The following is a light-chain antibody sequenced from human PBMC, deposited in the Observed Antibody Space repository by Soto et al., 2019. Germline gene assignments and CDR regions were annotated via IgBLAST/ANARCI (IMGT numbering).Light chain of an antibody. V-gene: IGLV2-11*01. Sequence: QSALTQPRSVSGSPGQSVTISCTGTSSDVGAYNYVSWYRQHPGKAPELMIYDVNKRPSGVPDRFSGSKSGNTASLTISGLQAEDEADYYCCSYAGNYISFGGGTKLTVL. CDR2: DVN. J-gene: IGLJ2*01. CDR1: SSDVGAYNY. CDR3: CSYAGNYIS.